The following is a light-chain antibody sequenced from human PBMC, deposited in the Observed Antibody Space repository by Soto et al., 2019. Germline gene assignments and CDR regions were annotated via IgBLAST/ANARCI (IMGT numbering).Light chain of an antibody. CDR1: SGYSNYK. CDR3: GAEHGSGSNFVVV. J-gene: IGLJ2*01. Sequence: QSVLTQPPSASASLGASVTLTCTLSSGYSNYKVDWYQQRPGKGPRFVMRVGTGGIVGSKGDGIPDRFSVLGSGLNRYLTSKNIQEEDESDYHCGAEHGSGSNFVVVFGGGTKLTVL. CDR2: VGTGGIVG. V-gene: IGLV9-49*01.